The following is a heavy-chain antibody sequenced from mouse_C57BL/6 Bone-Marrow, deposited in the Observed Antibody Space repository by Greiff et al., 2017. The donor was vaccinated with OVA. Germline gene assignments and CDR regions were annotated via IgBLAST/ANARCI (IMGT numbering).Heavy chain of an antibody. Sequence: VHLVESGAELVRPGASVTLSCKASGYTFTDYEMHWVKQTPVHGLEWIGAIDPETGGTAYNQKFKGKAILTADKSSSTAYMELRSLTSEDSAVYYCTREEGPNWAWFAYWGQGTLVTVSA. CDR3: TREEGPNWAWFAY. D-gene: IGHD4-1*01. CDR2: IDPETGGT. V-gene: IGHV1-15*01. CDR1: GYTFTDYE. J-gene: IGHJ3*01.